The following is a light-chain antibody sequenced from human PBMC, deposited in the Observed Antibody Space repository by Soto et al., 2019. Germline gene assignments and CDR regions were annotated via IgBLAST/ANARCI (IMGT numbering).Light chain of an antibody. CDR2: EVS. CDR3: SSYSRSTTPYV. V-gene: IGLV2-14*01. CDR1: SSDVGGYNY. Sequence: QSALTQPASVSGSPGQSISISCTGTSSDVGGYNYVSWYQQHPGKAPKAMIYEVSNRPSGVSNRFSGSKSGNTASLTISGRQAEDEADYYCSSYSRSTTPYVFGTGTKVTVL. J-gene: IGLJ1*01.